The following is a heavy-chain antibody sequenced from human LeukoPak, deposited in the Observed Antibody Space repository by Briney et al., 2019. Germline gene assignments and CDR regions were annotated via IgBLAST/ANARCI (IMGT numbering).Heavy chain of an antibody. V-gene: IGHV1-2*02. J-gene: IGHJ4*02. CDR1: GYTVTSYY. CDR3: AVHDFYSGGYHFDY. Sequence: ASVKVSCKASGYTVTSYYMHWVRQAPGQGLEWMRWIHPKSGGTSYEQSFEGRVIMTSDTSISTAYMEVRRLTSDDTAVYYCAVHDFYSGGYHFDYWGQGTLVTVSS. D-gene: IGHD3-3*01. CDR2: IHPKSGGT.